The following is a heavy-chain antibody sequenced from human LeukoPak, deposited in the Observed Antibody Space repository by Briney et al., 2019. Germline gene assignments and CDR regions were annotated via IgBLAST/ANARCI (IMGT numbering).Heavy chain of an antibody. V-gene: IGHV1-2*06. D-gene: IGHD6-6*01. CDR1: GGTFSSYA. J-gene: IGHJ5*02. Sequence: ASVKVSCKASGGTFSSYAISWVRQAPGQGLEWMGRINPNSGGTNYAQKFQGRVTMTRDTSISTAYMELSRLRSDDTAVYYCARGNGIAAANWFDPWGQGTLVTVSS. CDR3: ARGNGIAAANWFDP. CDR2: INPNSGGT.